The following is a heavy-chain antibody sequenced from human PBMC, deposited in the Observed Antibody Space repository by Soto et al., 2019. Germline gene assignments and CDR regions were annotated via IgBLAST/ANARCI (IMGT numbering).Heavy chain of an antibody. J-gene: IGHJ4*02. CDR2: IYYSGST. CDR1: GGSISSSSYY. Sequence: SETLSLTCTVSGGSISSSSYYWGWIRQPPGKGLEWIGSIYYSGSTYYSPSLKSRVTISVDTSKNQFSLKLSSVTAADTAVYYCARQDWNFPFDYWGQGTLVTVSS. CDR3: ARQDWNFPFDY. V-gene: IGHV4-39*01. D-gene: IGHD1-7*01.